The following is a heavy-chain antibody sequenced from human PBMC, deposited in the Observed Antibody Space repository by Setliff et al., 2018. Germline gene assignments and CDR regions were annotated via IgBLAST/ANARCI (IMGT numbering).Heavy chain of an antibody. CDR3: ARDSYSSSWPDY. J-gene: IGHJ4*02. V-gene: IGHV3-21*01. D-gene: IGHD6-13*01. Sequence: PGGSLRLSCAASGFTFSDYSMHWVRQAPGKGLEWVSSITSTLYYADSVKGRFTISRDNGKNSLYLQMSSLRAEDTAVYYCARDSYSSSWPDYWGQGTRVAVSS. CDR1: GFTFSDYS. CDR2: ITSTL.